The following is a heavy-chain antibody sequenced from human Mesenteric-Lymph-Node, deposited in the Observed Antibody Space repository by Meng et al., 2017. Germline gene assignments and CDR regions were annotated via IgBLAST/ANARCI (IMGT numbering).Heavy chain of an antibody. J-gene: IGHJ1*01. CDR1: GFPLTTAGVG. Sequence: QITLKESGPTLGKPTQTLTLTFTFSGFPLTTAGVGVGWIRQPPGKALEWLALIYWDDDKGYSPSLKSRLTISKDTSKNQVVLTMTNMDPVDTATYYCAHSGSSSWYSEPFQHWGQGTLVTVSS. CDR3: AHSGSSSWYSEPFQH. CDR2: IYWDDDK. V-gene: IGHV2-5*02. D-gene: IGHD6-13*01.